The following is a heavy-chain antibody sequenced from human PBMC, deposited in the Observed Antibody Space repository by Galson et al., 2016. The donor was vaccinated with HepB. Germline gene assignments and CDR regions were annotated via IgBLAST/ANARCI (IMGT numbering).Heavy chain of an antibody. V-gene: IGHV4-30-2*01. Sequence: TLSLTCAVSGGSMSSGTNSWSWIRQPPGKGLEWIGYIFHSGSTYYNPSLKSRVTISVDRSKNQFSLNVTSVTAADTAVYYCARAGSIYGYSYCYMDVWGKGTPGTVSS. CDR2: IFHSGST. CDR1: GGSMSSGTNS. D-gene: IGHD5-18*01. J-gene: IGHJ6*03. CDR3: ARAGSIYGYSYCYMDV.